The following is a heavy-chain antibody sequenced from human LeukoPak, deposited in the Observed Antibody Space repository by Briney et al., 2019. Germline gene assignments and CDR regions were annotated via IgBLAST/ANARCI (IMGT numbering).Heavy chain of an antibody. V-gene: IGHV1-46*01. D-gene: IGHD6-19*01. Sequence: ASVTVSCKASGYTFTSYYIHWVRQAPGQGLEWMGIVNPSAGSTSYAQKFQGRVTMTRDTSTSTVYMELSSLRSEDTAVYYCARGGGTAVADRKSKFDDWGQGTLVTVSS. CDR2: VNPSAGST. CDR3: ARGGGTAVADRKSKFDD. J-gene: IGHJ4*02. CDR1: GYTFTSYY.